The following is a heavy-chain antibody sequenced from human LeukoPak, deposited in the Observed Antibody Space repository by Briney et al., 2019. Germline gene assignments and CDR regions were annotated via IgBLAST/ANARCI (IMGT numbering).Heavy chain of an antibody. CDR3: ARRKQSYYYDSSGYYYVFDY. CDR1: GGTFSSYA. J-gene: IGHJ4*02. Sequence: SVKVSCKASGGTFSSYAISWVRQAPGQGLEWMGGIIPIFGTANYAQKFQGRVTITTDESTSTAYLELSSLRSEDTAVYYCARRKQSYYYDSSGYYYVFDYWGQGTLVTVSS. D-gene: IGHD3-22*01. CDR2: IIPIFGTA. V-gene: IGHV1-69*05.